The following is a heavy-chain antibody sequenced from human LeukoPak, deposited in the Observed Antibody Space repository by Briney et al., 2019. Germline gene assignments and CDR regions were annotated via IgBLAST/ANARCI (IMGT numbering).Heavy chain of an antibody. J-gene: IGHJ3*02. V-gene: IGHV3-15*01. CDR3: TTDATRARYSSSWLDAFDI. CDR2: IKSKTDGGTT. CDR1: GFTFSSAW. D-gene: IGHD6-13*01. Sequence: KPGGSLRLSCAASGFTFSSAWMSWVRQAPGKGLEWVGCIKSKTDGGTTDYAAPVKGRFTISRDDSKNTLYLQMNSLKTDDTAVYYCTTDATRARYSSSWLDAFDIWGQGTMVTVSS.